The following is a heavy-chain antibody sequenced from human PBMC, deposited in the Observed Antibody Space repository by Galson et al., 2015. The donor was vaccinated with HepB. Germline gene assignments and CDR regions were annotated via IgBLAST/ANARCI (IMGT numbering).Heavy chain of an antibody. CDR2: TSYDGAVK. Sequence: SLRLSCAGSGFSFSGYGMHWVRQVPGKGLEWLAVTSYDGAVKHYADSVKGRFTISRDNSKNTLFLQMDSLRIEDTAVYSCAKGPIPGVRSGLDYWGQGTLVSVSS. CDR1: GFSFSGYG. D-gene: IGHD2-21*01. V-gene: IGHV3-30*18. J-gene: IGHJ4*02. CDR3: AKGPIPGVRSGLDY.